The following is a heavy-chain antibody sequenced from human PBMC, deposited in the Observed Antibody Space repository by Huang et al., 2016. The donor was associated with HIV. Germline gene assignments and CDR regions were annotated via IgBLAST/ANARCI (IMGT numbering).Heavy chain of an antibody. V-gene: IGHV1-69*13. CDR2: ISPILGTA. CDR1: GGTFSNYA. Sequence: QVQLVQSGAEVKKVGSSVKVSCKASGGTFSNYAISWVRLAPGHGLEWRGGISPILGTANFAQKFQCIVPITADGSTSTAYLELSILRSEDTAVYFCARQLYDNTGYLMGARLHDWGQGTLVTVSS. CDR3: ARQLYDNTGYLMGARLHD. D-gene: IGHD3-22*01. J-gene: IGHJ4*02.